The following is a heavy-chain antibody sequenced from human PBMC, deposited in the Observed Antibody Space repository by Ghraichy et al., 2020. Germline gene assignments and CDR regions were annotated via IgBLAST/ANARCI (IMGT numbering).Heavy chain of an antibody. J-gene: IGHJ5*02. Sequence: SQTLSLTCTVSGGSISNYYWSWIRQPPGKGLEWIGYSSGSTNYNPSLKSRVTISVDRSKNQISLQLRSVTAADTAMYYCAREGRRIMWDPNNNWFDPWGQGTLVTVSS. CDR1: GGSISNYY. D-gene: IGHD1-26*01. CDR2: YSSGST. CDR3: AREGRRIMWDPNNNWFDP. V-gene: IGHV4-59*01.